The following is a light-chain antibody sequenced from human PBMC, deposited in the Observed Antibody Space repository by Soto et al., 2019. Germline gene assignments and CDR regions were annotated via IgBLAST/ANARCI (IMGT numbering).Light chain of an antibody. J-gene: IGLJ1*01. CDR1: NSDVGGYNF. Sequence: QSALTQPAFVSGSPGQSITISCTGTNSDVGGYNFVSWYQQHPGKVPKLMMYDVTNRPSGGSKRVSGSKSGNTASLTISGLQADEEADYYCSSYTSTNTLVLGNGTKVTVL. CDR2: DVT. V-gene: IGLV2-14*01. CDR3: SSYTSTNTLV.